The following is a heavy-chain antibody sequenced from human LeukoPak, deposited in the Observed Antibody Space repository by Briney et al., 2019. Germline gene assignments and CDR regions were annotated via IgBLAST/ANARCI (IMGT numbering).Heavy chain of an antibody. CDR3: ARAISDYDASDI. D-gene: IGHD4-17*01. J-gene: IGHJ3*02. Sequence: PGRSLRLSCAASGFTFSSYSMNWVRQAPGKGLEWVSSISSSSNFIYYADSVKGRFTISRDNAKNLLYLQMNSLGAEDTAVYYCARAISDYDASDIWGQGTMVTVSS. CDR1: GFTFSSYS. V-gene: IGHV3-21*01. CDR2: ISSSSNFI.